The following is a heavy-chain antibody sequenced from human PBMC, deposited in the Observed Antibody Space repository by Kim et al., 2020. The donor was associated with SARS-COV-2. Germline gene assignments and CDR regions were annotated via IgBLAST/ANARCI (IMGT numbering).Heavy chain of an antibody. J-gene: IGHJ4*02. Sequence: AASVKDRFTISRDNSKTTLYLQMNSLRAEDTAVYYCARDPYSSGWLVYDYWGQGTLVTVSS. CDR3: ARDPYSSGWLVYDY. D-gene: IGHD6-19*01. V-gene: IGHV3-30*01.